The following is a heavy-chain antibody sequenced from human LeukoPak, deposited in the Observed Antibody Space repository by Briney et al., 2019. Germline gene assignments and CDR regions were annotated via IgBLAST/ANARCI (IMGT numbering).Heavy chain of an antibody. Sequence: GESLKISCKGSGYSFTGYWIGWVRQMPGKGLEWMGIIYPGDSDTRYSPSFQGQVTISADKSISTAYLQWSSLKASDTAMYYCARRPMGPYYGSGSTFDYWGQGTLVTVSS. J-gene: IGHJ4*02. CDR2: IYPGDSDT. CDR1: GYSFTGYW. D-gene: IGHD3-10*01. V-gene: IGHV5-51*01. CDR3: ARRPMGPYYGSGSTFDY.